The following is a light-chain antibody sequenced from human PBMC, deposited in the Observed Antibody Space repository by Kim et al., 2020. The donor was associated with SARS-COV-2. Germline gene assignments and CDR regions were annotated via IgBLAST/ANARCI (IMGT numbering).Light chain of an antibody. CDR1: SSDVGAYNY. V-gene: IGLV2-14*03. J-gene: IGLJ3*02. CDR3: SSYTSSSTWV. Sequence: GQSITISCPGTSSDVGAYNYVSSYQQHPGQAPKLMIYDVSTRPSGVSNRFSGSKSGNTASLTISGLQAEDEADYYCSSYTSSSTWVFGGGTQLTVL. CDR2: DVS.